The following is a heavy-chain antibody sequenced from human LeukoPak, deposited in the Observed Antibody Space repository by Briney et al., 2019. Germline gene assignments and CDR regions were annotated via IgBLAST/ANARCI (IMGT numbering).Heavy chain of an antibody. Sequence: PGGSLRLSCAASGFTLSSYSMNWVRQAPGKGLEWVSSISSSSSYIYHADSVKGRFTISRDNAKNSLYLQMNSLRAEDTAVYYCARPPDNYYYYYMDVWGKGTTVTVSS. J-gene: IGHJ6*03. CDR1: GFTLSSYS. V-gene: IGHV3-21*01. CDR2: ISSSSSYI. CDR3: ARPPDNYYYYYMDV.